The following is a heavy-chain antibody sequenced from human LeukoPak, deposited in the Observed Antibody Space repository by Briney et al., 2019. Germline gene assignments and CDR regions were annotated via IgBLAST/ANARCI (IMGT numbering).Heavy chain of an antibody. D-gene: IGHD4-17*01. CDR3: ARGIESYGDYGY. Sequence: SETLSLTCTVSGGSISSYYWNWIRQPAGKGLEWIGRINTSGSTNYNPSLKSRVTISIDTSKNQFSLKLSSLTAADTAIYYCARGIESYGDYGYWGQGILVTVSS. V-gene: IGHV4-4*07. CDR2: INTSGST. J-gene: IGHJ4*02. CDR1: GGSISSYY.